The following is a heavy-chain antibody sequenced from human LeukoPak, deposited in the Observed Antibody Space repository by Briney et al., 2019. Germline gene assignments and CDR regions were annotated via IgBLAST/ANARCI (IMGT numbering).Heavy chain of an antibody. CDR3: ARDTINYDILTGFRY. CDR2: ISYDGSLN. J-gene: IGHJ4*02. Sequence: GGSLRLSCAVSGFTFSTYAMHWVRQAPGKGLEWVAAISYDGSLNYYADSVKSRFTISRDNSKNTLYLQMNSLRAEDTAVYYCARDTINYDILTGFRYWGQGTLVTVSS. V-gene: IGHV3-30*03. CDR1: GFTFSTYA. D-gene: IGHD3-9*01.